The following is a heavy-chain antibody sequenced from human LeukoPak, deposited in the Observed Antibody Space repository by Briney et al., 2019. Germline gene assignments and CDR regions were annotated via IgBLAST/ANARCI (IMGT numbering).Heavy chain of an antibody. J-gene: IGHJ4*02. CDR3: ARVGSSGEFDF. V-gene: IGHV1-18*01. Sequence: ASVKVSCKTSGYTFTDYGLTWVRQAPGQGLEWLGWVTGFNGKTTYGRRVEDRLILTTNTSTSTGTLDLRGLRADDTAVYYCARVGSSGEFDFWGQGTLVTVSS. CDR2: VTGFNGKT. D-gene: IGHD3-10*01. CDR1: GYTFTDYG.